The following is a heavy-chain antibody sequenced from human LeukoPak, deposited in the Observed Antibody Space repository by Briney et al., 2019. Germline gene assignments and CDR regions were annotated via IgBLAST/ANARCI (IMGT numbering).Heavy chain of an antibody. CDR2: INPNSGGT. V-gene: IGHV1-2*02. J-gene: IGHJ4*02. Sequence: ASVKVSCKASGYTFTDYYVHCVRQAPGQGLEWLGCINPNSGGTNYAQKFQGRVTMTRDTSISTAYMELSRLRSDDTAVYYCARVSVLMVYAMAYWGQGTLVTVSS. CDR3: ARVSVLMVYAMAY. D-gene: IGHD2-8*01. CDR1: GYTFTDYY.